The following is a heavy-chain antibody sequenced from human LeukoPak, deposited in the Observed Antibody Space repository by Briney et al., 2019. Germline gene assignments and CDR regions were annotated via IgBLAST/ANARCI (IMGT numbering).Heavy chain of an antibody. V-gene: IGHV3-21*01. Sequence: SGGSLRLSCAASGFTFRSYSLNWVRQAPGKGLEWVSSISTSSIYIYNADSMKGRFTISRDNAKNSLYLQMNSLRAEDTAVYYCARVDIVVVVAAPFDYWGQGTLVTVSS. J-gene: IGHJ4*02. D-gene: IGHD2-15*01. CDR3: ARVDIVVVVAAPFDY. CDR2: ISTSSIYI. CDR1: GFTFRSYS.